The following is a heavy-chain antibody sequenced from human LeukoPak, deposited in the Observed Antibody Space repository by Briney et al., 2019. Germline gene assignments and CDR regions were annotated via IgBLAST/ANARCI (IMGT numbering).Heavy chain of an antibody. D-gene: IGHD1-14*01. CDR3: AKTGVYYYYMDV. Sequence: PGGSLRLSCAASGFTFSSYGMHWVRQAPGKGLEWVAFIRFDGSNKYYADSVEGRFTISRDNSKNTLYLQMNSLRAEDTAVYYCAKTGVYYYYMDVWGKGTTVTISS. CDR1: GFTFSSYG. J-gene: IGHJ6*03. V-gene: IGHV3-30*02. CDR2: IRFDGSNK.